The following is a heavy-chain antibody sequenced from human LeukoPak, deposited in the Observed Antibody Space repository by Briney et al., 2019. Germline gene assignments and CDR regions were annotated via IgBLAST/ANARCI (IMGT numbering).Heavy chain of an antibody. CDR2: ISGSGGST. CDR1: GFTFSSYG. J-gene: IGHJ4*02. D-gene: IGHD2-2*01. Sequence: GGSLRLSCAASGFTFSSYGMSWVRQAPGKGLEWVSAISGSGGSTYYADSVKGRFTISRDNSKNTLYLQMNSLRAEDTAVYYCAVVPVAMRADRPYFDYWGQGTLVTVSS. V-gene: IGHV3-23*01. CDR3: AVVPVAMRADRPYFDY.